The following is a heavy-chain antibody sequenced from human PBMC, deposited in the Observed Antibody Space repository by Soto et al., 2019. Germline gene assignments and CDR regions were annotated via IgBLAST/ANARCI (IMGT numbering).Heavy chain of an antibody. Sequence: GGSLRLSCTSSGFRFGDYAMGWFRQTPGKGLEWVSFIRAKAYGGATAYAACVRGRFSISRDDSKGIAYLQMDSLITGDTGVYYCARDVISREDGFEYWGQGTLVTVSS. D-gene: IGHD2-21*01. CDR3: ARDVISREDGFEY. CDR2: IRAKAYGGAT. V-gene: IGHV3-49*03. J-gene: IGHJ4*02. CDR1: GFRFGDYA.